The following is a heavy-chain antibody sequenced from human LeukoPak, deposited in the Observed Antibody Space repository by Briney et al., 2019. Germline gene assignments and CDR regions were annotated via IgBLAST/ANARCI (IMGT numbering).Heavy chain of an antibody. CDR3: ASLLGYCSSTSCTP. J-gene: IGHJ5*02. CDR2: ISSSSSTI. Sequence: PGGSLRLSCAASGFTLSSYSMNWVRQAPGKGLEWVSYISSSSSTIYYADSVKGRFTISRDNAKNSLYLQMNSLRAEDTAVYYCASLLGYCSSTSCTPWGQGTLVTVSS. CDR1: GFTLSSYS. D-gene: IGHD2-2*01. V-gene: IGHV3-48*04.